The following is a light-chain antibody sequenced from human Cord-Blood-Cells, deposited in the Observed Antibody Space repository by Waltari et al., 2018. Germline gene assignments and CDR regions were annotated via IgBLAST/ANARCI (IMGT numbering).Light chain of an antibody. CDR3: QQYYSFPLT. Sequence: VIWMTQSPSLLSASTGDRVTISCRMSQGIRSYLAWYQQKPGKAPELLIYAASTLQSGVPSRFSGSGSGTDFTLTISCLQSEDFATYYCQQYYSFPLTFGGGTKGEIK. CDR2: AAS. V-gene: IGKV1D-8*01. J-gene: IGKJ4*01. CDR1: QGIRSY.